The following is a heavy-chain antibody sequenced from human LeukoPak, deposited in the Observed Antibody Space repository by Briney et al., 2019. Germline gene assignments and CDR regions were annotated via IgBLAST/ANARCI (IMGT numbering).Heavy chain of an antibody. Sequence: GSLRLSCAASGFTFSSYAMSWVRQAPGKGLEWVSAISGSGGSTYYADSVKGRFTISRDKSKNTLYLQMNSLRAEDTAVYYCAKDQYSYGYGLLDYWGQGTLVTVSS. V-gene: IGHV3-23*01. CDR3: AKDQYSYGYGLLDY. CDR2: ISGSGGST. D-gene: IGHD5-18*01. J-gene: IGHJ4*02. CDR1: GFTFSSYA.